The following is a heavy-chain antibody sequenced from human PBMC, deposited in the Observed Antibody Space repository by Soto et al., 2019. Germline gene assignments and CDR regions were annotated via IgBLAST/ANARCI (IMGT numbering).Heavy chain of an antibody. CDR3: AHCRGGVASF. D-gene: IGHD3-16*01. Sequence: QITLNESGPALVKPTQTLTLNCTFSEFSLNTRDVGVGWSRQPPGKALEWLGVVYWDDDKTYSPSLKSRLTITKDTPKNQVVLRMTKMDPVDTATYYGAHCRGGVASFWGQGTLVTVSS. CDR2: VYWDDDK. V-gene: IGHV2-5*02. J-gene: IGHJ4*02. CDR1: EFSLNTRDVG.